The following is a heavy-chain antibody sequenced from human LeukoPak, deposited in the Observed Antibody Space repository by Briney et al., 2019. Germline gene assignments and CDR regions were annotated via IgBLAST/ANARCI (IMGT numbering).Heavy chain of an antibody. Sequence: PGGSLRLSCAASGFTFSSYAMSWVRQAPGKGLEWVSAISGSGGSTYYADSVKGRFTISRDNSKNTLYLQMNSLGAEDTAVYYCAKDELSYSSSWAFDYWGQGTLVTVSS. J-gene: IGHJ4*02. D-gene: IGHD6-13*01. V-gene: IGHV3-23*01. CDR2: ISGSGGST. CDR3: AKDELSYSSSWAFDY. CDR1: GFTFSSYA.